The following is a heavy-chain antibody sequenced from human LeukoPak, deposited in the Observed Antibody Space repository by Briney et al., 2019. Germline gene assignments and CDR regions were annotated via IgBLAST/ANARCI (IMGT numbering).Heavy chain of an antibody. Sequence: PSQTLSLTCAVSGGSISSGGYSWSWIRQPPGKGLEWIGYIYHSGSTYYNPSLKSRVTMSVDSSKNQFSLKLSSVTAADTAVYYCAREEDNSGYSHLDKWGQGTLVTVSS. V-gene: IGHV4-30-2*01. CDR3: AREEDNSGYSHLDK. D-gene: IGHD2-2*03. CDR1: GGSISSGGYS. J-gene: IGHJ4*02. CDR2: IYHSGST.